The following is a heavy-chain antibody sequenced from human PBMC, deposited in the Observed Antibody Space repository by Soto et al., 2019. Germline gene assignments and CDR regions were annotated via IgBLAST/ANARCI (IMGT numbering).Heavy chain of an antibody. D-gene: IGHD3-22*01. CDR2: ISYDGSNK. J-gene: IGHJ4*02. CDR1: GFTFSSYA. Sequence: GGSLRLSCAASGFTFSSYAMHWVRQAPGKGLEWVAVISYDGSNKYYADSVKGRFTISRDNSKNTLYLQMNSLRAEDTAVYYCAREDGVVVIISAVLDYWGQGTLVTVSS. CDR3: AREDGVVVIISAVLDY. V-gene: IGHV3-30-3*01.